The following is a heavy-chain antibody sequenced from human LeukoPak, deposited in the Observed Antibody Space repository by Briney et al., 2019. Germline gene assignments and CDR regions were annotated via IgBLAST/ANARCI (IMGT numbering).Heavy chain of an antibody. J-gene: IGHJ3*02. CDR1: GFTFSSYW. CDR3: ARIAMAGIGDGFDI. CDR2: INSDGRST. D-gene: IGHD6-19*01. V-gene: IGHV3-74*01. Sequence: PGGSLRLSCAASGFTFSSYWMHWVRQAPGKGLVWVSRINSDGRSTSYADSVKGRFTISRDNAKNTLYLQMNSLRAEDTALYYCARIAMAGIGDGFDIWGQGTMVTVSS.